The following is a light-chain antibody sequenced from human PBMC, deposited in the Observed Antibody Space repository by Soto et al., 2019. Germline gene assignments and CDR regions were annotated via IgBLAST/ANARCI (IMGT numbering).Light chain of an antibody. V-gene: IGLV2-8*01. Sequence: QSALTQPPSASGSPGQSVTISCTGTSSDVGGYNYVSWYQQHPGKAPKVMIYEVTKRPSGVPDRFSGSKSGNTASLTVSGLQAEDEAHYYCSSYAGRNNLVFGGGTKVTVL. J-gene: IGLJ2*01. CDR1: SSDVGGYNY. CDR2: EVT. CDR3: SSYAGRNNLV.